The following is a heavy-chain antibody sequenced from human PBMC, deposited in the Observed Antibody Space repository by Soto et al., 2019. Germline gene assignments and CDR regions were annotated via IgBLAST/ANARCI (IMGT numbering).Heavy chain of an antibody. J-gene: IGHJ4*02. D-gene: IGHD6-19*01. CDR3: ARDKVAGCCGATDY. CDR1: GFTFSSYG. CDR2: IWYDGSNK. Sequence: PGGSLRLACAASGFTFSSYGMHWVRQAPGKGLEWVAVIWYDGSNKYYADSVKGRFTISRDNSKNTLYLQMNSLRAEDTAVYYCARDKVAGCCGATDYWGQGTLVTVSS. V-gene: IGHV3-33*01.